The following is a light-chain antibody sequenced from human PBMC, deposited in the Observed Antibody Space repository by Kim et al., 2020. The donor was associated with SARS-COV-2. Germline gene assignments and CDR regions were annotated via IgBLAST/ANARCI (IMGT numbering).Light chain of an antibody. Sequence: GPTGGNTCQGSSIRNYYACWYQRQPVQAPVLVIYGKNNLPSRIPDRFSGSSSGNTASMTITGAKAEDEADYYCNSRDSSGNHLEVFGTGTKVTVL. CDR2: GKN. V-gene: IGLV3-19*01. J-gene: IGLJ1*01. CDR1: SIRNYY. CDR3: NSRDSSGNHLEV.